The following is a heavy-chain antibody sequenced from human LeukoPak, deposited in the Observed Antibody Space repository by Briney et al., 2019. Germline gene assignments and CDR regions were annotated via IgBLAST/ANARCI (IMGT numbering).Heavy chain of an antibody. CDR2: INPSDDST. D-gene: IGHD3-22*01. CDR3: ARAYYESSTYRHAVYFDY. Sequence: GGSLRLSCAASGFTFSTYPMHWVRQAPGQGLEWMGIINPSDDSTRYAQKFQGRVTMTKDTSTNTVYMHLSSLSSDDTAVYYCARAYYESSTYRHAVYFDYWGQGTLVTVSS. CDR1: GFTFSTYP. J-gene: IGHJ4*02. V-gene: IGHV1-46*01.